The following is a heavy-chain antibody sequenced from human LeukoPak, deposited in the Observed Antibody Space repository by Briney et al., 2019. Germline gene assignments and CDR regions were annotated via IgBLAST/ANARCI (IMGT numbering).Heavy chain of an antibody. J-gene: IGHJ4*02. CDR1: GVSISTSEW. V-gene: IGHV4-4*02. CDR3: GKTDIYFNPIDY. Sequence: PSETLSLTRAVSGVSISTSEWWIWVRQPPGQGLEWIGEIHRDGRTRYNPSLTSRVTMSMDYSKNQFSLNVRFVTAADTAIYYCGKTDIYFNPIDYWGPGSLVTVSS. CDR2: IHRDGRT. D-gene: IGHD3-9*01.